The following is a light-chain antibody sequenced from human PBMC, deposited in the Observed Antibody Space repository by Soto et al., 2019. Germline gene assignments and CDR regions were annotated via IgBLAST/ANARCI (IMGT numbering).Light chain of an antibody. CDR1: QFISSR. J-gene: IGKJ1*01. CDR3: QEYIQWPPGM. Sequence: DIVVAQSPATLSASPGERVTLSCRASQFISSRLAWYQRRPGQVPRLLIYDTSTRAPGISARFSGSGSGTEFTLTISSLQSEDFAVYYCQEYIQWPPGMFGPGTKVDIK. CDR2: DTS. V-gene: IGKV3-15*01.